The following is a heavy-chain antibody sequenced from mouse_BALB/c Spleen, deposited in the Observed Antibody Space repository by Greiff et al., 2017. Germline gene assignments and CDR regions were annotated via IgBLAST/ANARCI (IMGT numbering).Heavy chain of an antibody. CDR2: IYPGDGDT. Sequence: VKVVESGAELVRPGSSVKISCKASGYAFSSYWMNWVKQRPGQGLEWIGQIYPGDGDTNYNGKFKGKATLTADKSSSTAYMQLSSLTSEDSAVYFCASLITTAYYYAMDYWGQGTSVTVSS. CDR3: ASLITTAYYYAMDY. J-gene: IGHJ4*01. V-gene: IGHV1-80*01. CDR1: GYAFSSYW. D-gene: IGHD1-2*01.